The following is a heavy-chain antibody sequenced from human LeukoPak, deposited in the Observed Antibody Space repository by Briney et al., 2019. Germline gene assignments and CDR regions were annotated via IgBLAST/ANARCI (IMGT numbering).Heavy chain of an antibody. Sequence: SETLSLTCTVSGGSISSGGYYWSWIRQHPGKGLEWIGYIYYSGSTYYNPSLKSRVTISVDTSKNQFSLKLSSVTAADTAVYYCARHRAYFGDSYYYYGMDVWGQGTTVTVSS. CDR3: ARHRAYFGDSYYYYGMDV. CDR1: GGSISSGGYY. CDR2: IYYSGST. D-gene: IGHD3-3*01. V-gene: IGHV4-31*03. J-gene: IGHJ6*02.